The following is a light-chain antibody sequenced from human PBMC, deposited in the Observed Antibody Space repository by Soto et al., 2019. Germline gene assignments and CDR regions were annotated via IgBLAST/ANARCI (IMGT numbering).Light chain of an antibody. V-gene: IGLV2-14*01. CDR1: SGDIGANDY. CDR2: EVT. J-gene: IGLJ2*01. CDR3: SSYTTNNDLI. Sequence: QSVLTQPASVSGSPGQSITISCTGTSGDIGANDYVSWYQQHPGKAPKLMIFEVTNRPSGVPNRFSGSKSGKTTSLTISRLQTEDEADYYCSSYTTNNDLIFGGGTKVTV.